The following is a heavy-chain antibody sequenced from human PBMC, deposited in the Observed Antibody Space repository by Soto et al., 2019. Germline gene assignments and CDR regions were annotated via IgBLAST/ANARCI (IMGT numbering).Heavy chain of an antibody. Sequence: PSETLSLTWTVSCGSTISISYYWGWIRQPPGRGLEWIGSIYYSGSTYYNPSLKSRGTISVDTSKNQFSLKLSSVTAADTAVYYCARCRVPPFVEWLYPHASDIWGQGTMVTVSS. J-gene: IGHJ3*02. CDR2: IYYSGST. CDR1: CGSTISISYY. CDR3: ARCRVPPFVEWLYPHASDI. V-gene: IGHV4-39*01. D-gene: IGHD3-3*02.